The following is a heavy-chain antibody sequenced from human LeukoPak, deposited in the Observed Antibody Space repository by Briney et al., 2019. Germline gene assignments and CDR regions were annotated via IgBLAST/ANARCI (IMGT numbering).Heavy chain of an antibody. CDR1: GFSLTTSGMC. J-gene: IGHJ4*02. D-gene: IGHD3-3*01. V-gene: IGHV2-70*11. Sequence: ESGPTLVNPTQTLTLTCTFSGFSLTTSGMCVSWIRQPPGKALEWLARIDWDDDKYYSTSLKTRLTISKDTSKNQVVLRMTNMDPVDTATCYCARIRWSGTSYFFDYWGQGTLVTVSS. CDR2: IDWDDDK. CDR3: ARIRWSGTSYFFDY.